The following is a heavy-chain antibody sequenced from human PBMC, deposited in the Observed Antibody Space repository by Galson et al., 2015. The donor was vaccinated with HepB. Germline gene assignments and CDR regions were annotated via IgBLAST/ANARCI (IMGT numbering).Heavy chain of an antibody. D-gene: IGHD3-9*01. CDR3: AKYGRVLGYYDILAAHLDY. J-gene: IGHJ4*02. V-gene: IGHV3-23*01. CDR1: GFDFSNYA. Sequence: SLRLYCAASGFDFSNYAMSWVRQAPGKGLEWASTISGSGGHTFYAESVKGQFTISRDNSKNTLYLQLYSLRAEDTAIYYCAKYGRVLGYYDILAAHLDYWGRGTLVTVSS. CDR2: ISGSGGHT.